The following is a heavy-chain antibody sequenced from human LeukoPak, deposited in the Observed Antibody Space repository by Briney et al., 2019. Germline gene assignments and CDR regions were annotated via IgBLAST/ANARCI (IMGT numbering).Heavy chain of an antibody. J-gene: IGHJ4*02. D-gene: IGHD6-19*01. CDR2: TSYDGSNK. Sequence: GGSLRLSCAASGFTFSSNAMHWVRQAPGKGLEWVAITSYDGSNKYYADSVKGRFTISRDKSKNTLYLQMNSLRGEDTAVYYCAREKAVAGTIFDYWGQGTLVTVSS. CDR1: GFTFSSNA. V-gene: IGHV3-30*01. CDR3: AREKAVAGTIFDY.